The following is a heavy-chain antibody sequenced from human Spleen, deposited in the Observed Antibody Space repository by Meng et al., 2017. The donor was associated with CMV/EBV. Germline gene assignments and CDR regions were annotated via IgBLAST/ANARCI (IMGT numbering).Heavy chain of an antibody. V-gene: IGHV4-34*01. CDR3: ARGNSGREWFDP. D-gene: IGHD6-19*01. CDR2: INHSGST. CDR1: GGSFSGYY. J-gene: IGHJ5*02. Sequence: QVQLPQWGAGLLKPSEALALTCAVYGGSFSGYYWSWIRQPPGKGLEWIGEINHSGSTNYNPSLKSRVTISVDTSKNQFSLKLSSVTAADTAVYYCARGNSGREWFDPWGQGTLVTVSS.